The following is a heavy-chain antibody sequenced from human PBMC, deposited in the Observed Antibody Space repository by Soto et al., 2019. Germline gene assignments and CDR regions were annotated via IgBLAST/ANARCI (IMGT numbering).Heavy chain of an antibody. CDR3: ARNPPYIVRGGTRYGMDV. Sequence: EVQLVESGGGLVQPGGSLRLSCAASGFTVSTNYMNWVRQAPGKGLEWVSVIYSGDGTYYADSVKGRFTICRHNSKNKMYLQMNSLGVEDTAVDYCARNPPYIVRGGTRYGMDVWGQGTTVIVSS. D-gene: IGHD3-10*01. J-gene: IGHJ6*02. V-gene: IGHV3-53*04. CDR2: IYSGDGT. CDR1: GFTVSTNY.